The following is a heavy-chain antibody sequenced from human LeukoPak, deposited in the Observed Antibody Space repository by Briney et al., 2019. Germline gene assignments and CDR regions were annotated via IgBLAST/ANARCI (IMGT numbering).Heavy chain of an antibody. D-gene: IGHD2-8*01. CDR3: ATLNGPLFEY. V-gene: IGHV3-7*01. CDR2: IHQHGNEK. J-gene: IGHJ4*02. Sequence: GGSLRLSCAASGFTFSNYWMSWVRQAPGKGLEWVASIHQHGNEKYFVDSVRGRFTISRGNAKNSLYLQMSSLRAEDTAVYYCATLNGPLFEYWGQGTLVTVSS. CDR1: GFTFSNYW.